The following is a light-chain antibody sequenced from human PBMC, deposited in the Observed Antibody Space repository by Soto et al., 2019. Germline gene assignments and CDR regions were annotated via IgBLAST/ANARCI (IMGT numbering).Light chain of an antibody. Sequence: EIVLTQSPATLSLSPGERATLSCGASQCVRRSYFSWYQQKPGLAPRILISDASSRATGIPDSFSGSGSGTDFTLTISRLEPEDFAVYYFQQDGSSPWTFGQGTKVQIK. CDR1: QCVRRSY. CDR3: QQDGSSPWT. V-gene: IGKV3D-20*01. J-gene: IGKJ1*01. CDR2: DAS.